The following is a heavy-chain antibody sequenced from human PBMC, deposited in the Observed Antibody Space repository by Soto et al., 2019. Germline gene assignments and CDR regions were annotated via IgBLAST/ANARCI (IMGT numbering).Heavy chain of an antibody. D-gene: IGHD3-10*01. CDR1: GGSITTTKYY. V-gene: IGHV4-39*01. CDR2: VYYSGNT. Sequence: SETLSLTCTVSGGSITTTKYYWAWIRQPPGKGLEWIGSVYYSGNTYYNPSLRSRVTISVDTSKNQFSLRLTSVTAADTAVYYCARHTDCGSGSSCLGSDNMDTDAFDIWAQGTMVTVSS. J-gene: IGHJ3*02. CDR3: ARHTDCGSGSSCLGSDNMDTDAFDI.